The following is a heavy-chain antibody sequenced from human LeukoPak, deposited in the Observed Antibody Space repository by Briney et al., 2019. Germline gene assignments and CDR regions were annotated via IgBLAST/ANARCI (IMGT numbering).Heavy chain of an antibody. CDR1: GGCISPYY. V-gene: IGHV4-59*12. CDR3: AREGWVRGVVDDAFDI. D-gene: IGHD3-10*01. J-gene: IGHJ3*02. CDR2: IFYRGST. Sequence: SETLSLTCTVSGGCISPYYWSWMRQAPGTGLEWIGNIFYRGSTNYNASLQSRVSISVDTSKNQFSLSLSSVTAADTAVYYCAREGWVRGVVDDAFDIWGQGTMVTVSS.